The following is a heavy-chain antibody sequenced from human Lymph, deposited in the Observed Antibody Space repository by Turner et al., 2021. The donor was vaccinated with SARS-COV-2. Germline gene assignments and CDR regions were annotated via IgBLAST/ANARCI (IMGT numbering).Heavy chain of an antibody. V-gene: IGHV1-69*01. CDR3: ARDTAVAGTLGAFDI. CDR1: GGTFSSYA. Sequence: QVPLVQSGAEVKKPGSSVKLSCKASGGTFSSYAISWVRQAPGQGLEWMGGINAILSTANYAQKCQDGVTDTADESTSTAYMELSSLRYEDTAVYYCARDTAVAGTLGAFDIWGQGTMVTVSS. CDR2: INAILSTA. J-gene: IGHJ3*02. D-gene: IGHD6-19*01.